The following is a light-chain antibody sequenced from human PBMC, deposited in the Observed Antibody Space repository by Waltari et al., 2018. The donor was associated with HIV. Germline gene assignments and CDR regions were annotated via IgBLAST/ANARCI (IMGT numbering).Light chain of an antibody. J-gene: IGLJ2*01. CDR2: QVS. V-gene: IGLV2-8*01. Sequence: QSALTQPPPASGSPGQSVTISCTGTSSDVGGYKYAFWYQHPSGKAPKLMIYQVSQRPSGNPDRFSGSKSGFTASLTVSGLQADDEADFYCSSYAGRDNSVLFGGGTKLTVL. CDR3: SSYAGRDNSVL. CDR1: SSDVGGYKY.